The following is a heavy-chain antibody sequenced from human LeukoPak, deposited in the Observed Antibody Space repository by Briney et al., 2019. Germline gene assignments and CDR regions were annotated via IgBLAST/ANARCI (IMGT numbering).Heavy chain of an antibody. CDR3: AREIFGVVTARYYYYYMDV. CDR2: IYTSGST. D-gene: IGHD3-3*01. V-gene: IGHV4-61*02. Sequence: SQTLSLTCTVSGGSISSGSYYWSWIRQPAGKGLEWIGRIYTSGSTNYNPSLKSRVTISVDTSKNQFSLKLSSVTAADTAVYYRAREIFGVVTARYYYYYMDVWGKGTTVTVSS. CDR1: GGSISSGSYY. J-gene: IGHJ6*03.